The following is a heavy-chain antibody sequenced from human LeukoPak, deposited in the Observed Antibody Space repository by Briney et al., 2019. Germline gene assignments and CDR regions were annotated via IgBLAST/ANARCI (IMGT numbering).Heavy chain of an antibody. Sequence: SETLSLTCTVSGGSISSGDYYWSWIRQPPGKGLEWIGYIYYSGSTYYNPSLKSRVTISVDTSKNQFSLKLSSVTAADTAVYFCARDLLNEGNHLDYWGQGTLVTVSS. CDR2: IYYSGST. CDR3: ARDLLNEGNHLDY. J-gene: IGHJ4*02. CDR1: GGSISSGDYY. D-gene: IGHD4-23*01. V-gene: IGHV4-30-4*01.